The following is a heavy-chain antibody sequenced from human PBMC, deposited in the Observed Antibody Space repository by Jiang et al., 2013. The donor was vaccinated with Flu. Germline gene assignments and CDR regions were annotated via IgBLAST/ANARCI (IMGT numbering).Heavy chain of an antibody. CDR2: ISGSGDTI. V-gene: IGHV3-11*04. CDR1: GFTFSDYY. D-gene: IGHD6-6*01. J-gene: IGHJ6*02. Sequence: QLVESGGGLGKPGGSLRLSCAASGFTFSDYYMSWIRRAPAKGLEWLSYISGSGDTIYYADSVKGRFTISRDNAKNSLYLQMNSLSVEDTGIYYCVREKSPEYKRRYQYYGMDVWGQGTAVTVSS. CDR3: VREKSPEYKRRYQYYGMDV.